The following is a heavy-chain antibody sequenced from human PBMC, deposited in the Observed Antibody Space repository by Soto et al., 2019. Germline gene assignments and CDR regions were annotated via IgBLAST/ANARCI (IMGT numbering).Heavy chain of an antibody. CDR3: AKDLPVFGVAGGLY. Sequence: QVQLVESGGGVVQPGRSLRLSCAASGFTFSSYGMHWVRQAPGKGLEWVAVISYDGSNKYYADSVKGRFTISRDNSKNTLYLQMNSLRAEDTAVYYCAKDLPVFGVAGGLYWGQGTLVTVSS. CDR1: GFTFSSYG. V-gene: IGHV3-30*18. J-gene: IGHJ4*02. CDR2: ISYDGSNK. D-gene: IGHD3-3*01.